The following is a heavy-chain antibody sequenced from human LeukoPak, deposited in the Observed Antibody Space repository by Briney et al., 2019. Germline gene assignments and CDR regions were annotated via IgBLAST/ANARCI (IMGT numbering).Heavy chain of an antibody. D-gene: IGHD3-22*01. V-gene: IGHV3-74*01. CDR1: GFTFSSYW. CDR3: ARDLYLYYDSSGYYYVGRYFDY. J-gene: IGHJ4*02. Sequence: PGGSLRLSCAASGFTFSSYWMHWVRQAPGKGLVWVSRINSDGSSTSYADSVKGRFTISRDNAKNSLYLQMNSLRAEDTAVYYCARDLYLYYDSSGYYYVGRYFDYWGQGTLVTVSS. CDR2: INSDGSST.